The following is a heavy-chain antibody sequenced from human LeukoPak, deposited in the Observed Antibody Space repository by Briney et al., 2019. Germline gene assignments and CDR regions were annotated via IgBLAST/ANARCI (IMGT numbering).Heavy chain of an antibody. CDR3: ARGSGSYWK. CDR1: GGSISSHY. CDR2: IYYSGST. J-gene: IGHJ4*02. Sequence: SETLSLTCTVSGGSISSHYWSWIRQPPGKGLEWIGHIYYSGSTNYNPSLKSRVTISVDTSKNQLSLKLSSVTAADTAVYYCARGSGSYWKWGQGIMVTVSS. D-gene: IGHD1-26*01. V-gene: IGHV4-59*11.